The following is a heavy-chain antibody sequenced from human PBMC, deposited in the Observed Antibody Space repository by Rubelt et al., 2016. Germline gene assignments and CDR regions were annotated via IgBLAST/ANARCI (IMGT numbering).Heavy chain of an antibody. V-gene: IGHV1-2*06. J-gene: IGHJ5*02. CDR1: GYTFTGYY. CDR3: AGGVGTAFDP. D-gene: IGHD1-1*01. CDR2: INPNRGGT. Sequence: QVQLVQSGAEVKKPGASVKVSCKASGYTFTGYYMHWVRQAPGHGLEWMGRINPNRGGTNYAQKSQGRVTMTRATSISTAYMELSRLGSDDTAVYYCAGGVGTAFDPWGQGTLVTVSS.